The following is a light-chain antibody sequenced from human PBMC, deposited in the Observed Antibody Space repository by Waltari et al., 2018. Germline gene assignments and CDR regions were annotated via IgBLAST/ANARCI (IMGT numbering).Light chain of an antibody. CDR3: QHYGGSPKYT. J-gene: IGKJ2*01. CDR1: QSVNNND. V-gene: IGKV3-20*01. Sequence: EIVLTQSPGTLSLSPGERATTSCRASQSVNNNDLAWYQAKPGQAPSLLISGISLRATGVPDRFIGGGSGTDFTLTISRLEPEDFAVYYCQHYGGSPKYTFGQGTKLEIQ. CDR2: GIS.